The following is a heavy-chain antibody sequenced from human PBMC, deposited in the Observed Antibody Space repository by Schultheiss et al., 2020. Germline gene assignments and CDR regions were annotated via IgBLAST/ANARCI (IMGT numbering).Heavy chain of an antibody. CDR2: ISGSGGST. D-gene: IGHD4-17*01. CDR1: GFTFSSYA. CDR3: ARNSHYGDQRRGVVY. V-gene: IGHV3-23*01. Sequence: GGSLRLSCAASGFTFSSYAMSWVRQAPGKGLEWVSAISGSGGSTYYADSVKGRFTISRDNSKNTLYLQMNSLRAEDTAVYYCARNSHYGDQRRGVVYWGQGTLVTVSS. J-gene: IGHJ4*02.